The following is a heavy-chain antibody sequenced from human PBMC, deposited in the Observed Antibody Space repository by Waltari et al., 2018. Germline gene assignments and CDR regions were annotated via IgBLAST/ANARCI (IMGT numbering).Heavy chain of an antibody. CDR3: ARDQGQLVPSYYYYMDV. Sequence: QVQLQESGPGLVKPSQTLSLTCTVSGGSISSGGYYWSWIRQPPGKGLEWIVYIYYRGSTYYTPSLKSRGTISVDTSKNQFSLKLSSVTAADTAVYYCARDQGQLVPSYYYYMDVWGKVTTVTVSS. CDR1: GGSISSGGYY. J-gene: IGHJ6*03. CDR2: IYYRGST. D-gene: IGHD6-13*01. V-gene: IGHV4-31*03.